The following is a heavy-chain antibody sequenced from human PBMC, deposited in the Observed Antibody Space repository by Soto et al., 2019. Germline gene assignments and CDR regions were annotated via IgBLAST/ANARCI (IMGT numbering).Heavy chain of an antibody. J-gene: IGHJ4*02. V-gene: IGHV1-2*02. CDR2: INANSGGT. D-gene: IGHD2-15*01. CDR1: GYTFTGYY. CDR3: AREAVSGGIDY. Sequence: QVQLVQSGAEVKKPGASVKVSCKASGYTFTGYYMHWVRQAPGPGLEWTGWINANSGGTNDAQKFQGRVTMTRDTSISTAYVELSRLRSDDTAVYCGAREAVSGGIDYWGQGTLVTVSS.